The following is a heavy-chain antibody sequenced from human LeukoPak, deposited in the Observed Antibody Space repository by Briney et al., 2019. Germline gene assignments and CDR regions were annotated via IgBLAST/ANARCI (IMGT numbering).Heavy chain of an antibody. CDR1: GGSFSGYY. CDR2: INHSGST. CDR3: ARGFGKGSGRNWFDP. J-gene: IGHJ5*02. Sequence: PSETLSLTCAVYGGSFSGYYWSWIRQPPGKGLEWIGEINHSGSTNYNPSLKSRVTISVDTSKNQFSLKLRSVTAADTAVYYCARGFGKGSGRNWFDPWGQGTLVTVSS. V-gene: IGHV4-34*01. D-gene: IGHD3-10*01.